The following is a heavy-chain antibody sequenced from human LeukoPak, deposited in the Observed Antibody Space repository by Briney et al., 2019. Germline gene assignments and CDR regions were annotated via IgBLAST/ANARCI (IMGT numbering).Heavy chain of an antibody. CDR3: ASSHFDYVDYVAYFDY. CDR1: GGSFSGYY. Sequence: SETLSLTCAVYGGSFSGYYWSWIRQPPGKGLEWIGEINHSGSTNYNPSLKSRVTISVDTSKNQFSLKLSSVTAADTAVYYCASSHFDYVDYVAYFDYWGQETLVTVSS. J-gene: IGHJ4*02. D-gene: IGHD4-17*01. CDR2: INHSGST. V-gene: IGHV4-34*01.